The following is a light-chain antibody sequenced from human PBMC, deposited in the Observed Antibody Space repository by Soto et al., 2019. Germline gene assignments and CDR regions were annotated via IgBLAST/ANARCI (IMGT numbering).Light chain of an antibody. Sequence: QSALTQPRSVSGSPGQAVTISCTGTSNDIGGYNCVSWYQQHPDKAPKLMIFDVSQRPSGVPDRFSGSKSGNTASLTISGLQAEDEADYYCCSYAGSYTFVVFGGGTKLTVL. V-gene: IGLV2-11*01. J-gene: IGLJ2*01. CDR3: CSYAGSYTFVV. CDR2: DVS. CDR1: SNDIGGYNC.